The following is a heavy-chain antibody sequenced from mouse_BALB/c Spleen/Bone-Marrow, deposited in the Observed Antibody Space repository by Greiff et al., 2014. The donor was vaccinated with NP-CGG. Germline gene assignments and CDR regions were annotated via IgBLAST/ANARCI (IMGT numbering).Heavy chain of an antibody. Sequence: EVQVVESGGGLVKPGGSLKLSCAASGFTFSSYAMSWVRQTPEKRLEWVATISSGGSYTYHADSVKGRFTISRDTAKNTLYLQMSSLRSEDTAIYYCARQDYYGSSPHWYFDVWGAGTTVTVSS. J-gene: IGHJ1*01. V-gene: IGHV5-9-3*01. CDR2: ISSGGSYT. CDR1: GFTFSSYA. CDR3: ARQDYYGSSPHWYFDV. D-gene: IGHD1-1*01.